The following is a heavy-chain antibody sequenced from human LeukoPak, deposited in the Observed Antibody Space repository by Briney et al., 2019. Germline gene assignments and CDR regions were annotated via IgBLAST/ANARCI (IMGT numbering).Heavy chain of an antibody. Sequence: TGGSLRLSCAASGFTFSSFWMTWVRQAPGKGLEWVASIKEDGGDKYYMDSVKGRFTISRDNAKNSLYLQTNSLRAEDTAVYYCARDTYRFDDFWGQGTLVTVSS. CDR1: GFTFSSFW. CDR3: ARDTYRFDDF. J-gene: IGHJ4*02. D-gene: IGHD2-2*01. V-gene: IGHV3-7*01. CDR2: IKEDGGDK.